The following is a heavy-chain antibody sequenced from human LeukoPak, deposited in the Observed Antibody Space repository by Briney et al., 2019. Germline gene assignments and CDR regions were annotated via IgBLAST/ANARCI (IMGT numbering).Heavy chain of an antibody. J-gene: IGHJ3*02. Sequence: SETLSLTCTVSGGSISSYYWSWIRQPAGKGLEWIGRIYTSGSTNYNPSLKSRVTISVDTSKNQFSLKLSSVTAADTAVYYCARVVYCSGGSCLEGAFDIWGQGTMVTVSS. CDR2: IYTSGST. CDR1: GGSISSYY. V-gene: IGHV4-4*07. CDR3: ARVVYCSGGSCLEGAFDI. D-gene: IGHD2-15*01.